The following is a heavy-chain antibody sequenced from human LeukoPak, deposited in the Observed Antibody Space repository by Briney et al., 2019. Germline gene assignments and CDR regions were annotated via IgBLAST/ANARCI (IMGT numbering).Heavy chain of an antibody. CDR1: GFTFSSYV. CDR3: ARVLAAAEVDY. D-gene: IGHD6-13*01. CDR2: ISYDGSNK. V-gene: IGHV3-30*04. J-gene: IGHJ4*02. Sequence: GGSLRLSCAASGFTFSSYVMHWVRQAPGKGLEWVAVISYDGSNKYYADSVKGRFTISRDNSKNTLYLQMNSLRAEDTAVYYCARVLAAAEVDYWGQGTLVTVSS.